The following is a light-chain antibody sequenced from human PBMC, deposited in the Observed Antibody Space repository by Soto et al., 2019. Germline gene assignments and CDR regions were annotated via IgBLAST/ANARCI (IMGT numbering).Light chain of an antibody. J-gene: IGKJ2*01. CDR2: AAS. Sequence: DILVTQSPSSLSASPGDRVTITCRASRTVNNFLNWYQQRPGKAPKLLISAASSLQSGVPSRFSGSGSGTDFTLTITNLQPEDIGTYYCQQSYSSPPYTCGQGTKLEMK. V-gene: IGKV1-39*01. CDR3: QQSYSSPPYT. CDR1: RTVNNF.